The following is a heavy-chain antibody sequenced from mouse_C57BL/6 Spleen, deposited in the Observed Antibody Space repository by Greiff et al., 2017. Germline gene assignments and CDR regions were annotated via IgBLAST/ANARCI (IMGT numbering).Heavy chain of an antibody. CDR1: GYAFSSYW. D-gene: IGHD1-1*01. Sequence: QVQLQQSEAELVKPGASVKISCKASGYAFSSYWMNWVKQRPGKGLEWIGQIYPGDGDTNYNGKFKGKATLTADKSSSTAYMQLSSLTSEDSAVYFCARWDGSSPFDYWGQGTTLTVSS. J-gene: IGHJ2*01. CDR3: ARWDGSSPFDY. V-gene: IGHV1-80*01. CDR2: IYPGDGDT.